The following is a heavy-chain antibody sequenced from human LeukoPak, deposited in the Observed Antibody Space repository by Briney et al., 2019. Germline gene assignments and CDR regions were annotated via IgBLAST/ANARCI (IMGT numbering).Heavy chain of an antibody. CDR3: TSWGDTTAEYFQR. V-gene: IGHV3-7*01. J-gene: IGHJ1*01. Sequence: GGSLRLSCVVSGFTFNRCWMNWVRQAPGKGLEWVAHINPDGRDTYYVDSVKGRFTISRDNAQNSMYQQMNSLRVEDTAVYYCTSWGDTTAEYFQRWGQGTLVTVSS. D-gene: IGHD2-21*02. CDR1: GFTFNRCW. CDR2: INPDGRDT.